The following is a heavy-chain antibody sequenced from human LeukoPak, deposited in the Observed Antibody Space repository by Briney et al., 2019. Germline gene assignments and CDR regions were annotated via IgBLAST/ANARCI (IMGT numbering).Heavy chain of an antibody. Sequence: GASVKVSCKASGYTFTGYYMHWVRRAPGQGLEWMGWINPNSGGTNYEQKFQGRVTMTRYTSISPAYMELSRLRSDDTAVYYCARTEDIVVVPAASGDYWGQGTLVTVSS. CDR3: ARTEDIVVVPAASGDY. CDR2: INPNSGGT. J-gene: IGHJ4*02. D-gene: IGHD2-2*01. V-gene: IGHV1-2*02. CDR1: GYTFTGYY.